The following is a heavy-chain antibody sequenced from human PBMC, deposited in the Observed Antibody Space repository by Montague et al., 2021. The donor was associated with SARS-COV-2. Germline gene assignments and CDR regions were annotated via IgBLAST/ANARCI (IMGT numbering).Heavy chain of an antibody. CDR3: AKDRYYDFWSGYYFDY. Sequence: SLRLSCAASGFTFSNYAMNWARQAPGKGLEWVSAISGSGGSTYYADSVKGRFTISRDNSRNTLYLQMNSLRAEDTAVYYCAKDRYYDFWSGYYFDYWGQGTLVTVSS. V-gene: IGHV3-23*01. J-gene: IGHJ4*02. CDR1: GFTFSNYA. CDR2: ISGSGGST. D-gene: IGHD3-3*01.